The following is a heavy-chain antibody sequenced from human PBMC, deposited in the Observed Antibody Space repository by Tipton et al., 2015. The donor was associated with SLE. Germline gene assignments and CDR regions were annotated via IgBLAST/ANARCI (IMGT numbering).Heavy chain of an antibody. J-gene: IGHJ5*02. D-gene: IGHD3-22*01. CDR3: ARERNYYDSSGYPGWFDP. CDR2: IYYSGST. Sequence: TLSLTCTVSGGSTSSYYWSWIRQPPGKGLEWIGYIYYSGSTNYNPSLKSRVTISVDTSKNQFSLKLSSVTAADTAVYYCARERNYYDSSGYPGWFDPWGQGTLVTVSS. CDR1: GGSTSSYY. V-gene: IGHV4-59*01.